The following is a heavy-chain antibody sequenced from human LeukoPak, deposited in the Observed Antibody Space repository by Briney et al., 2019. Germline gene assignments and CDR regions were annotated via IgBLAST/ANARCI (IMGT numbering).Heavy chain of an antibody. V-gene: IGHV4-31*03. CDR1: GGSISSGGYY. Sequence: SETLSLTCTVSGGSISSGGYYWSWIRQHPGKGLEWIGYIYYSGSTYYNPSLKSRVTISVDTSKNQFSLKLSSVTAADTAVYYCARAPGAHLAFDIWGQGTMVTVSS. J-gene: IGHJ3*02. D-gene: IGHD3-10*01. CDR2: IYYSGST. CDR3: ARAPGAHLAFDI.